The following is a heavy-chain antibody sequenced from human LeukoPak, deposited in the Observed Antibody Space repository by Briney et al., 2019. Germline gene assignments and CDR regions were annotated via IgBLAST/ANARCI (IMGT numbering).Heavy chain of an antibody. CDR1: GGSFSSYY. D-gene: IGHD1-1*01. Sequence: SETLSLTCAVYGGSFSSYYWGWIRQPPGKGLEWIGSIYYSGSTYYNPSLKSRVTISVDTSKNQFSLKLSSVTAADTAVYYCARHIRVEPYFDYWGQGTLVTVSS. CDR2: IYYSGST. CDR3: ARHIRVEPYFDY. V-gene: IGHV4-39*01. J-gene: IGHJ4*02.